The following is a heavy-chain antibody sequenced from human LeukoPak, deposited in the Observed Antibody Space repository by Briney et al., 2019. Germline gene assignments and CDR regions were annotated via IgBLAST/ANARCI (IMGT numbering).Heavy chain of an antibody. CDR3: ARESRSTVTTSAFDI. J-gene: IGHJ3*02. V-gene: IGHV3-7*01. CDR2: IKQDGSEK. Sequence: GGPLRLSCASAGFTFSSYWMSRVRQAPGKGLGWVANIKQDGSEKYYVDSVKGLFTISRDNTKNSLNLQMDGLRSDGTAVYYCARESRSTVTTSAFDIWGQGTMVTDSS. CDR1: GFTFSSYW. D-gene: IGHD4-17*01.